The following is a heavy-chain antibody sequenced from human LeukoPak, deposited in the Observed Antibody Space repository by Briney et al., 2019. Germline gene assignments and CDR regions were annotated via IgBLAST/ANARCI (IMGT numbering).Heavy chain of an antibody. CDR2: TNSGGTST. J-gene: IGHJ4*02. D-gene: IGHD2-8*01. CDR3: AKQAYARSLGE. Sequence: GGSLRLSCATSGFPFSDFSMSWVRQAPGKGLEWISTTNSGGTSTYYAESVKGRFTISRDNSKNTLYLQTSSLRVEDTAVYYCAKQAYARSLGEGGPGTLVSVSS. V-gene: IGHV3-23*01. CDR1: GFPFSDFS.